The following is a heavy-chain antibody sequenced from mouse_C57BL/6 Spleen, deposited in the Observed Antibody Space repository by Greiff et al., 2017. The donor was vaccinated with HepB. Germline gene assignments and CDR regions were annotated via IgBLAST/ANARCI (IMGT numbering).Heavy chain of an antibody. Sequence: VHVKQSGAELVKPGASVKISCKASGYAFSSYWMNWVKQRPGKGLEWIGQIYPGDGDTNYNGKFKGKATLTADKSSSTAYMQLSSLTSEDSAVYFCARNWAIYYGSSLFAYWGQGTLVTVSA. CDR1: GYAFSSYW. D-gene: IGHD1-1*01. CDR2: IYPGDGDT. J-gene: IGHJ3*01. V-gene: IGHV1-80*01. CDR3: ARNWAIYYGSSLFAY.